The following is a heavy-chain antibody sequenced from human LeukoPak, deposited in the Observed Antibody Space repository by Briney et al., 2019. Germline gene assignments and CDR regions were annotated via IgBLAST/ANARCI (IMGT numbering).Heavy chain of an antibody. D-gene: IGHD5-18*01. CDR2: ISAYNGNT. CDR1: GYTFTSYG. J-gene: IGHJ5*02. V-gene: IGHV1-18*04. Sequence: ASVKVSCKASGYTFTSYGISWVRQAPGQGLEWMGWISAYNGNTNYAQKLQGRVTMTTDTSTSTAYMELRSLRSDDTAVYYCARERGYTATAEEGWFDPWGQGTLVTVSS. CDR3: ARERGYTATAEEGWFDP.